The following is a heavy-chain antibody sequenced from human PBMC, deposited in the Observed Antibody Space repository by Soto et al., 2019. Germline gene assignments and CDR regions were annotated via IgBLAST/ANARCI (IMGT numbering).Heavy chain of an antibody. J-gene: IGHJ4*02. Sequence: QVQLVQSGAEVKKPESSVKVSCKAPGGPFSTYAISWVRQAPGQGLEWMGGIIPMFRTANYAQRFQDRVTITADESTNTVYMELSSLRSEDTAVYFCASGIQLWLRRINNGYSGWGQGTLVTVSS. V-gene: IGHV1-69*12. CDR3: ASGIQLWLRRINNGYSG. CDR1: GGPFSTYA. D-gene: IGHD5-18*01. CDR2: IIPMFRTA.